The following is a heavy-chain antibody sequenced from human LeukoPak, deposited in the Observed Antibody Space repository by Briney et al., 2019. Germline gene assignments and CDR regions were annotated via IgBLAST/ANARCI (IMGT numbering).Heavy chain of an antibody. CDR1: GFTFRTYA. CDR3: ATTVTLDF. D-gene: IGHD1-1*01. CDR2: ITGTGGGGNKT. Sequence: PGGSLRLSCAASGFTFRTYAMSWVRQSPGEGLEWVSVITGTGGGGNKTYYADSVRGRFSISRDDSKNVLFLQMNDLRVDDTAVYFCATTVTLDFWGQGTRVLVSS. J-gene: IGHJ4*02. V-gene: IGHV3-23*01.